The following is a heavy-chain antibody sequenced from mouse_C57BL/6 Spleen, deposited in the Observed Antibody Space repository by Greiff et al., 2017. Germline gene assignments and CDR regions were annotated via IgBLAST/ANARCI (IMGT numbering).Heavy chain of an antibody. J-gene: IGHJ4*01. CDR2: IHPSSGST. V-gene: IGHV1-64*01. Sequence: QVQLQQPGAELVKPGASVQLSCKASGYTFTSYWMHWVTQRPGQGLEWIGVIHPSSGSTNYNEKFKRKATLTVDKSSSTAYRQLSSLTSEDSAVYYCARWRGAMDYWGQGTSVTVSS. CDR1: GYTFTSYW. CDR3: ARWRGAMDY.